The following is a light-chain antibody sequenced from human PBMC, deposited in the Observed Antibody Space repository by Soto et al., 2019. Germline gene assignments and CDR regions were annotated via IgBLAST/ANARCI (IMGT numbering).Light chain of an antibody. Sequence: QSALTQLRSVSGSPGQSVTISCTGTSSDVGGYNYVSWYQHHPGKAPKLMIYDVTKRPSGVPDRFSGSKSGNTASLTISGLQAEFEADYYCCSYAGSSWVFGGGTKLTVL. CDR3: CSYAGSSWV. J-gene: IGLJ3*02. CDR1: SSDVGGYNY. V-gene: IGLV2-11*01. CDR2: DVT.